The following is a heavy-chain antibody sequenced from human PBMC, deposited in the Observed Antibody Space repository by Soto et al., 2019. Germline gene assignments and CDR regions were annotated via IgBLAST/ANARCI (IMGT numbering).Heavy chain of an antibody. Sequence: PSETLSLTCAVSGDSISGSQWWSWVRLPPGKGLEWIGEISHTGTTNYNPSLKSRVTMSVDKPKNQFSLSLTSVTAADTAVYYCASRSSSSLGSLFDPWGRGILVTVSS. V-gene: IGHV4-4*02. D-gene: IGHD6-6*01. CDR1: GDSISGSQW. CDR2: ISHTGTT. CDR3: ASRSSSSLGSLFDP. J-gene: IGHJ5*02.